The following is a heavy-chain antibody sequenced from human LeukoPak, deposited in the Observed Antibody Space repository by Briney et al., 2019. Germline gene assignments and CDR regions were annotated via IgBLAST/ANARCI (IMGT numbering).Heavy chain of an antibody. J-gene: IGHJ4*02. CDR3: AREGSGWYALDY. V-gene: IGHV4-59*01. CDR1: GGSISGYY. D-gene: IGHD6-19*01. CDR2: IYDSGIT. Sequence: SETLSLTCTVSGGSISGYYWSWIRQPPGKGLEYIGYIYDSGITNYNPTLKSRVTISSDTSMNQFSLKVTSVTAADTAVYYCAREGSGWYALDYWGQGTLVTVSS.